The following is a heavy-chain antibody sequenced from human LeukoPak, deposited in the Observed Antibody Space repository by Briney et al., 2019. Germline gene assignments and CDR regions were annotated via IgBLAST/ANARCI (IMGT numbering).Heavy chain of an antibody. CDR1: EYTFTAYY. J-gene: IGHJ4*02. CDR3: VRDRGGNNWVC. CDR2: INPNGGAT. V-gene: IGHV1-2*02. D-gene: IGHD1-1*01. Sequence: ASVKVSCKASEYTFTAYYLHWMRQAPGQGLEWLGWINPNGGATNIAQKFQGRVTLTRDTSITTAYLALTRLTSDDSAVYYCVRDRGGNNWVCWGQGTLVTVSS.